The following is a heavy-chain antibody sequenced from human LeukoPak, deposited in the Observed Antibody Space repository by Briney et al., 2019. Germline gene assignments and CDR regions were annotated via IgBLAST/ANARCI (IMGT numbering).Heavy chain of an antibody. CDR3: AGRYYYDSSGYYYNWFDP. CDR1: GYTFTSYG. D-gene: IGHD3-22*01. Sequence: GASVKVSCKASGYTFTSYGISWVRQAPGQGLEWMGWISAYNGNTNYAQKLQGRVTMTTDTSTSTAYMALRSLRSDDAAVYYCAGRYYYDSSGYYYNWFDPWGQGTLVTVSS. V-gene: IGHV1-18*01. J-gene: IGHJ5*02. CDR2: ISAYNGNT.